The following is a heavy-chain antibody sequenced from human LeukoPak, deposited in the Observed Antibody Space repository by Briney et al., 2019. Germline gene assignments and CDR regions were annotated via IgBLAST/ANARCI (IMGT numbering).Heavy chain of an antibody. CDR3: AKRSGSYRSYDY. D-gene: IGHD1-26*01. Sequence: GGSLRLSCAASGFTFSSYDMSWVRQAPGKGLEWVSVISGSGGATYYADSAKGRFTISRDNSKNSLYLQMNSLRAEDTAVYYCAKRSGSYRSYDYWGQGTLVTVSS. CDR1: GFTFSSYD. J-gene: IGHJ4*02. CDR2: ISGSGGAT. V-gene: IGHV3-23*01.